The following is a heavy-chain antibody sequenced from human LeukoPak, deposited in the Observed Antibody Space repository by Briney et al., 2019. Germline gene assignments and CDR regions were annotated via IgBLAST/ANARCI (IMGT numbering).Heavy chain of an antibody. CDR2: IYPGDSDT. Sequence: GESLKISCKASGYSFTTYWIGWVRQMPGKGLEWMGIIYPGDSDTRYSPSFLGQVTISADKSISTAYLQWSSLKASDTAMYYCATPYPREYCSSTTCYFNYWGQGTLVTVSS. CDR1: GYSFTTYW. CDR3: ATPYPREYCSSTTCYFNY. V-gene: IGHV5-51*01. D-gene: IGHD2-2*01. J-gene: IGHJ4*02.